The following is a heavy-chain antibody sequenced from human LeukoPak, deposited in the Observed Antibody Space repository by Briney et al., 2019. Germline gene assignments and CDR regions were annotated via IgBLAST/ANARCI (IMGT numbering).Heavy chain of an antibody. J-gene: IGHJ6*02. CDR3: ARGSGGEEMGRKDYDFWSGYDNPGRQYYYYAMDV. CDR2: ISGYDGKT. D-gene: IGHD3-3*01. Sequence: PWASVKVSCKASGYSFSTYGINWVRQAPGQGLEWMGWISGYDGKTKYGQNFQGRVTMTTDTSTSTAYMELRSLRPDDTGVFYCARGSGGEEMGRKDYDFWSGYDNPGRQYYYYAMDVWGQGTTVTVSS. CDR1: GYSFSTYG. V-gene: IGHV1-18*01.